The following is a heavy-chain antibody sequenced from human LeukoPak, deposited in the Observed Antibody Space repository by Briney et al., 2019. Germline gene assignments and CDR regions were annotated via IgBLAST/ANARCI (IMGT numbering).Heavy chain of an antibody. CDR3: ARDGLVVPAAKNYYYYYMDV. Sequence: GASVKVSCKASGYTFTSYGISWVRRAPGQGLEWMGWISAYNGNTNYAQKLQGRVTMTTDTSTSTAYMELRSLRSDDTAVYYCARDGLVVPAAKNYYYYYMDVWGKGTTVTVSS. D-gene: IGHD2-2*01. CDR2: ISAYNGNT. J-gene: IGHJ6*03. CDR1: GYTFTSYG. V-gene: IGHV1-18*01.